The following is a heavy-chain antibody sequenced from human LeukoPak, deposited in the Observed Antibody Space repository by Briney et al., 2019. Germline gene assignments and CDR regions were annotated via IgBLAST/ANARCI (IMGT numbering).Heavy chain of an antibody. CDR1: GFIFSSYG. V-gene: IGHV3-30*02. J-gene: IGHJ4*02. D-gene: IGHD6-13*01. CDR2: IRYDGTNK. Sequence: GGSLRLSCAASGFIFSSYGMHWVRQAPGKGLEWVAFIRYDGTNKYYADSVKGRFTISRDNAKNSLYLQMNSLRAEDTAVYYCARGWSDYWGQGTLVTVSS. CDR3: ARGWSDY.